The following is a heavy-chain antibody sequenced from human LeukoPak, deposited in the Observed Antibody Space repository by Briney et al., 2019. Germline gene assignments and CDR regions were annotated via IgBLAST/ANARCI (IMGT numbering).Heavy chain of an antibody. V-gene: IGHV3-23*01. CDR2: ISGSGGST. CDR3: AKDWQYYDSSGQFDY. CDR1: GFTFSSYA. D-gene: IGHD3-22*01. J-gene: IGHJ4*02. Sequence: GGSLRLSCAASGFTFSSYATSWVRQAPGKGLEWVSAISGSGGSTYYADSVKGRFTISRDNSKNTLYLQMNSLRAEDTAVYYCAKDWQYYDSSGQFDYWGQGTLVTVSS.